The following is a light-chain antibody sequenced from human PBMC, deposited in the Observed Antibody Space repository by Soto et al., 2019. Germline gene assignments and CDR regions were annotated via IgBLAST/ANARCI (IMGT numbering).Light chain of an antibody. Sequence: QSVLTQPPSASGTLGQRVTISCSGGYSNIGSNSINWYQQLPGSAPKLLIYSDSHRPSGVPDRFSGSKSGTSASLAISGLQSEDEADYYCAAWDDSLDGYVFGTGTKVTVL. CDR1: YSNIGSNS. CDR2: SDS. V-gene: IGLV1-44*01. CDR3: AAWDDSLDGYV. J-gene: IGLJ1*01.